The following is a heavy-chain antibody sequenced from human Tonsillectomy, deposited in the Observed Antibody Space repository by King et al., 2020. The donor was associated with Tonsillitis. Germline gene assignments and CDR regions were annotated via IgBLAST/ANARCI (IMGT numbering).Heavy chain of an antibody. V-gene: IGHV4-34*01. J-gene: IGHJ3*02. D-gene: IGHD1-26*01. Sequence: VQLQQWGAGLLKPSETLSLTCAVYGGSFSDYYWSWIRQPPGKGLEGIGEINHSGSTNYNPSLKGRVTISVDTSKNQFSLKLSSVTAADTAVYYCAREGGSHPGAFDIWGHGTMVTVSS. CDR1: GGSFSDYY. CDR3: AREGGSHPGAFDI. CDR2: INHSGST.